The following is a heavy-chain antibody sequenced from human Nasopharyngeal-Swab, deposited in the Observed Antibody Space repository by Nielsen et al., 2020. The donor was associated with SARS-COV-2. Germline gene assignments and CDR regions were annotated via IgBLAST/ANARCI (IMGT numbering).Heavy chain of an antibody. Sequence: SVKVSCKASGGTFSSYAISWVRQAPGQGLEWMGGIIPIFGTANYAQKFQGRVTITADESTSTAYMELSSLRPEDTAVYSCARYTHYYDSSAYPRWGYAFDIWGQGTMVTVSS. CDR1: GGTFSSYA. CDR3: ARYTHYYDSSAYPRWGYAFDI. D-gene: IGHD3-22*01. V-gene: IGHV1-69*13. CDR2: IIPIFGTA. J-gene: IGHJ3*02.